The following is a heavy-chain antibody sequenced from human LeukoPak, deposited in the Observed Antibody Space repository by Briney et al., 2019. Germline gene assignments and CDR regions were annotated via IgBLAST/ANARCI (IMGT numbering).Heavy chain of an antibody. CDR2: ISGSGGST. J-gene: IGHJ4*02. CDR1: GFTFSSYA. D-gene: IGHD2-2*01. CDR3: AKPGCSSTSCQDFDY. Sequence: PGGSLRLSCAASGFTFSSYAMRWVRQAPGKGREGGSAISGSGGSTYYADSVKGRFTISRDNSTTTLYLQMNSLRAEDTAVYYCAKPGCSSTSCQDFDYWGQGTLVTVSS. V-gene: IGHV3-23*01.